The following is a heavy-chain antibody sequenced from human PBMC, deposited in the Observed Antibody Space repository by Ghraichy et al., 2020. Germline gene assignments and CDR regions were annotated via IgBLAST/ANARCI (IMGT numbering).Heavy chain of an antibody. CDR2: IYYSGST. CDR3: ARNGGCGAFDI. J-gene: IGHJ3*02. V-gene: IGHV4-59*01. CDR1: GGSISSYY. Sequence: ESLNISCTVSGGSISSYYWSWIRQPPGKGLEWIGYIYYSGSTNYNPSLKSRVTISVDTSKNQFSLKLSSVTAADTAVYYCARNGGCGAFDIWGQGTMVTVSS. D-gene: IGHD2-21*01.